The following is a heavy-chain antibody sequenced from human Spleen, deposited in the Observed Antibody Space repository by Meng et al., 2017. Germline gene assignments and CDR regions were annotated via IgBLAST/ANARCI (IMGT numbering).Heavy chain of an antibody. Sequence: GESLKISCTASGFFFGDFAPSWFRQAPGKGLEWVGLIRGKDYGGRPEYAASVKGRASISREDSKNTAYLQLNSLKIEDTAVYFCSRARYCSGSSCYGPSAFDFWGQGTVVTVSS. CDR3: SRARYCSGSSCYGPSAFDF. V-gene: IGHV3-49*03. J-gene: IGHJ3*01. CDR2: IRGKDYGGRP. D-gene: IGHD2-2*01. CDR1: GFFFGDFA.